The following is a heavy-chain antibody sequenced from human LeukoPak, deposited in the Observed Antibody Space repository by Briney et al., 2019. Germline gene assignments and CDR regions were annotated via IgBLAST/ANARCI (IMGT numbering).Heavy chain of an antibody. CDR3: ATVGYCSSTSCLRDAFDI. V-gene: IGHV1-24*01. J-gene: IGHJ3*02. CDR1: GYTLTELS. CDR2: FDPEDGET. D-gene: IGHD2-2*01. Sequence: ASVKVSCKVSGYTLTELSMHWVRQAPGKGLEWMGGFDPEDGETIYAQKFQGRVTMTEDTSTDTAYMELSSLRSEDTAVYYCATVGYCSSTSCLRDAFDIWGQGTMVTVSS.